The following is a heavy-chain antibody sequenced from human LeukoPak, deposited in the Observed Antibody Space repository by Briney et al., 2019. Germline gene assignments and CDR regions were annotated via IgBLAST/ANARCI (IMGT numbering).Heavy chain of an antibody. Sequence: ETLSLTCTVSGGSINNYYWSWVRQAPGKGLEWVSSISSSSSYIYYADSVKGRFTISRDNAKNSLYLQMNSLRAEDTAVYYCARAQGGTMPGYFDYWGQGTLVTVSS. CDR2: ISSSSSYI. CDR3: ARAQGGTMPGYFDY. J-gene: IGHJ4*02. V-gene: IGHV3-21*01. D-gene: IGHD2-15*01. CDR1: GGSINNYY.